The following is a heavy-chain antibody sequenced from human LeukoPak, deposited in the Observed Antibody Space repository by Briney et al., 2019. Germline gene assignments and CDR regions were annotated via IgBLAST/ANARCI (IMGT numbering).Heavy chain of an antibody. CDR1: GFTFSSYS. CDR3: ARGGPGSFYYYGMDV. Sequence: PGGSLRLSCAASGFTFSSYSMNWVRQAPGRGLEWVSSISSSSSYIYYADSVKGRFTISRDNAKNSLYLQMNSLRAEDTAVYYCARGGPGSFYYYGMDVWGQGTTVTVSS. V-gene: IGHV3-21*01. D-gene: IGHD6-13*01. CDR2: ISSSSSYI. J-gene: IGHJ6*02.